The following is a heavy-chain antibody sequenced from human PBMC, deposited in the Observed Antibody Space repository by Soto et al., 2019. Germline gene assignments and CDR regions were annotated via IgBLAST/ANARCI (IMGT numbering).Heavy chain of an antibody. V-gene: IGHV1-46*01. CDR1: GYTFTSYY. Sequence: SVKVSCKASGYTFTSYYMHWVRQAPGQGLEWMGIINPSGGSTSYAQKFQGRVTMTRDTSTSTVYMELSSLRSEDTAVYYCARDQGTAMPYDAFDIWGQGTMVTVSS. D-gene: IGHD5-18*01. J-gene: IGHJ3*02. CDR2: INPSGGST. CDR3: ARDQGTAMPYDAFDI.